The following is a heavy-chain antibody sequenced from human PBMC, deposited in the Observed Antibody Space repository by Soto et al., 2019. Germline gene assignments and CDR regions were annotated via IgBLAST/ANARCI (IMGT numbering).Heavy chain of an antibody. V-gene: IGHV1-18*01. J-gene: IGHJ4*02. Sequence: ASVKVSCKASGYTFTSYGISWVRQAPGQGLEWMGWISAYNGNTNYAQKLQGRVTMTTDTSTSTAYMELRSLRSDDTAVYYCAAKVGSCSGGSCYAPYYWGQGTLVTVSA. CDR3: AAKVGSCSGGSCYAPYY. CDR2: ISAYNGNT. D-gene: IGHD2-15*01. CDR1: GYTFTSYG.